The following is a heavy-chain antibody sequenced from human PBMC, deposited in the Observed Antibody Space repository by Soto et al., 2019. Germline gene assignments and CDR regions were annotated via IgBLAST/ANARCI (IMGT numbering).Heavy chain of an antibody. CDR1: GFRFSDFY. V-gene: IGHV3-72*01. J-gene: IGHJ6*02. Sequence: ESGGGLAQPGGSLRLSCAASGFRFSDFYMDWVRQTPGKGLEWVGRSRNEASSYSTDYAASVRGRFTISRHDSQSFLFLQMNSLKSEDTAVYYCALNYYGLDVLGQGTTVTVSS. CDR2: SRNEASSYST. CDR3: ALNYYGLDV.